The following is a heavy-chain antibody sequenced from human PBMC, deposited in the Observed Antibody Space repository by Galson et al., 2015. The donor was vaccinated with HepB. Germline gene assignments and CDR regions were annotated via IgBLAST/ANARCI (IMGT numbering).Heavy chain of an antibody. D-gene: IGHD2-2*01. CDR2: IYHSRST. J-gene: IGHJ4*02. Sequence: ETLSLTCAVSGGSISSSNWWSWVRQPPGKGLEWIGEIYHSRSTNYNPSPKSRVTISLDKSKNQFPLNLSSVIAADTAVYYCARGIAVVPTGPQTAGEDYWGQGILVTVSS. V-gene: IGHV4-4*02. CDR1: GGSISSSNW. CDR3: ARGIAVVPTGPQTAGEDY.